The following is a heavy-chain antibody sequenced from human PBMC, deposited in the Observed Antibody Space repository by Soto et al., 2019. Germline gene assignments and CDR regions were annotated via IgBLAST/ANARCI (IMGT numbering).Heavy chain of an antibody. D-gene: IGHD6-13*01. Sequence: QVQLVESGGGVVQPGRSLRLSCAASGFTFSSYGMHWVRQAPGKGLEWVAVISYDGSNKYYADSVKGRFTISRDNSKNTLYLQMNSLRAEDTAVYYCAKNVGRQLMRRYFDYWGQGTLVTVSS. CDR3: AKNVGRQLMRRYFDY. CDR1: GFTFSSYG. CDR2: ISYDGSNK. J-gene: IGHJ4*02. V-gene: IGHV3-30*18.